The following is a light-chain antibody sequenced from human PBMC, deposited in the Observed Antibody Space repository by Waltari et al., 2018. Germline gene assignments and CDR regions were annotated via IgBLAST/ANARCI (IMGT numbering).Light chain of an antibody. V-gene: IGKV3-15*01. CDR3: QQYNTGPPCT. CDR2: GAS. J-gene: IGKJ1*01. CDR1: QSISFN. Sequence: PGERATLSCRASQSISFNLAWYQQKPGQAPRLLIYGASTRASGIPARFSGSGSGTDFSLTISSLQSEDFAVYFCQQYNTGPPCTFGQGTKVEVK.